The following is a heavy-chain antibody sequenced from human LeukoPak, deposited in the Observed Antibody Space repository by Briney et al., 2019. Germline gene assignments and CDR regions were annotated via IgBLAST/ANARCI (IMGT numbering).Heavy chain of an antibody. CDR2: ISSSSSYI. Sequence: GGSLRLSCTASGFTFNSYSMMWLREATGEALEWVSYISSSSSYIYYADSVKGRFTISRDNAKNSLYLQMNSLRAEDTAVYYCARTRGHDYGDFPNWFDPWGQGTLVTVSS. CDR1: GFTFNSYS. CDR3: ARTRGHDYGDFPNWFDP. V-gene: IGHV3-21*01. D-gene: IGHD4-17*01. J-gene: IGHJ5*02.